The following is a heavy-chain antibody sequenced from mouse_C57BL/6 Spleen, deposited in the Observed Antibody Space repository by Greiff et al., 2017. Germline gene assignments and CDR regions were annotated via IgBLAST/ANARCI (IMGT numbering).Heavy chain of an antibody. CDR2: IDPSDSYT. J-gene: IGHJ4*01. D-gene: IGHD1-1*01. V-gene: IGHV1-50*01. CDR1: GYTFTSYW. Sequence: VQLQQPGAELVKPGASVKLSCKASGYTFTSYWMQWVKQRPGQGLEWIGEIDPSDSYTNYTQKFKGKATLTVDTSSSTAYMQLSSLTSEDSAVYYCARWDGSTSYAMDYWGQGTSVTVAS. CDR3: ARWDGSTSYAMDY.